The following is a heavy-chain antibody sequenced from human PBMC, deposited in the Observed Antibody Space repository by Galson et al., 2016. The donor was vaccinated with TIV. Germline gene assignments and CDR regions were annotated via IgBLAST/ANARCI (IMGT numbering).Heavy chain of an antibody. CDR2: IIPMFGTV. CDR3: ARVTQIYEWYFDL. V-gene: IGHV1-69*05. Sequence: SVKVSCKASGVIFTSFGITWVRQAPGQGLEWVGGIIPMFGTVKYAQKFQDRVTFTTDKSTSTTYMEFSSLRSEDTAVYSCARVTQIYEWYFDLWGRGTLFTLSS. J-gene: IGHJ2*01. CDR1: GVIFTSFG. D-gene: IGHD3-16*01.